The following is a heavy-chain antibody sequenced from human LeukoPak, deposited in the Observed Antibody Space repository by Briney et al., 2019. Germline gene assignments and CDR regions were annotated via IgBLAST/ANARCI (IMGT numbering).Heavy chain of an antibody. CDR3: AKAPGYSYGPAAFDI. CDR2: IWYDGSNK. CDR1: GFTFSNYG. J-gene: IGHJ3*02. V-gene: IGHV3-33*06. D-gene: IGHD5-18*01. Sequence: PGRSLRLSCAASGFTFSNYGMHWVRQAPGKGLEWVAVIWYDGSNKYYADSVKGRFTISRDNSKSTLYLQMNSLRAEDTAVYYCAKAPGYSYGPAAFDIWGQGTMVTVSS.